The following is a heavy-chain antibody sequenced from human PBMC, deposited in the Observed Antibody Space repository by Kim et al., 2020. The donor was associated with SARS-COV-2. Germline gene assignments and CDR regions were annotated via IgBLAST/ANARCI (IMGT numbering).Heavy chain of an antibody. D-gene: IGHD3-3*01. V-gene: IGHV4-59*08. CDR3: ARNAVSYDFWSGFSRDYYYMDV. J-gene: IGHJ6*03. CDR1: GGSISSYY. Sequence: SETLSLTCTVSGGSISSYYWSWIRQPPGKGLEWIGYIYYSGSTNYNPSLKSRVTISVDTSKNQFSLKLSSVTAADTAVYYCARNAVSYDFWSGFSRDYYYMDVWGKGTTVTVSS. CDR2: IYYSGST.